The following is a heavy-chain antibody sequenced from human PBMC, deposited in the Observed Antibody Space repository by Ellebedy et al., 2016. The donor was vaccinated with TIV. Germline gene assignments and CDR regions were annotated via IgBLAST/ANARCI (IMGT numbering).Heavy chain of an antibody. D-gene: IGHD5-18*01. V-gene: IGHV4-38-2*02. CDR2: IYHSGST. CDR3: ARAPRDDAVMVTWFDY. CDR1: GYSIRNGYY. J-gene: IGHJ4*02. Sequence: MPLETLSLTCTVSGYSIRNGYYWGWIRQPPGKGLEWIGSIYHSGSTYYNPSLKSRVTISVDPSKNQFSLNLRSVTAADTAVYYCARAPRDDAVMVTWFDYWGQGTLVTVSS.